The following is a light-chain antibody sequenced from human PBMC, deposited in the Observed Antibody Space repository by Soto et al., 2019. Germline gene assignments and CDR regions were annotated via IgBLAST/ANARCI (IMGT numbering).Light chain of an antibody. V-gene: IGLV2-14*01. CDR2: GVS. CDR1: ISDFVLYNY. Sequence: QAVVTQPASVSGSPGQSITISCTGTISDFVLYNYVSWYQQHPGKAPKLMLYGVSNRPSGVSNRFSGSKSGNTASLTISGLQAEDEADYYCSSHTTTSSALQVFGTGTKVTVL. J-gene: IGLJ1*01. CDR3: SSHTTTSSALQV.